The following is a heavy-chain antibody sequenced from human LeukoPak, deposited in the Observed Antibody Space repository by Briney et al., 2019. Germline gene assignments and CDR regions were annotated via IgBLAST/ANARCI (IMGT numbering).Heavy chain of an antibody. Sequence: GGSLRLSCAASGFTFSTSAMSWVRQAPGKGLEWLSSINPSGDNTFSANSVKGRFSISRDNSKNTVSLQMNTLRAEDTAIYYCARHLGYRSSGNCYFDYWGQGTLVTVSS. CDR3: ARHLGYRSSGNCYFDY. CDR1: GFTFSTSA. D-gene: IGHD3-22*01. J-gene: IGHJ4*02. CDR2: INPSGDNT. V-gene: IGHV3-23*01.